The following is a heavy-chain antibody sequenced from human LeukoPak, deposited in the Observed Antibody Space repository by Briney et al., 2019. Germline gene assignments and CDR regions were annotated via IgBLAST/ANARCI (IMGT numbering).Heavy chain of an antibody. Sequence: SQTLSLTCTVSGGSISSGGYYWSWIRQHPGKGLEWIGYIYYSGSTYYNPSLKSRVTISVDTSKNQFSLKLSSVTAADTAVYYCARSPGLIQLWYYFDYWGQGTLVTVSS. CDR1: GGSISSGGYY. D-gene: IGHD5-18*01. CDR3: ARSPGLIQLWYYFDY. CDR2: IYYSGST. V-gene: IGHV4-31*03. J-gene: IGHJ4*02.